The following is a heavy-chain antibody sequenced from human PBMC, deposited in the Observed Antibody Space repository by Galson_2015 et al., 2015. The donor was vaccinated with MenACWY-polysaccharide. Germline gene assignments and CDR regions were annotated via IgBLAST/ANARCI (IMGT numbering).Heavy chain of an antibody. Sequence: TLSLTCTVSGGSITCGSYYWSWIRQPAGKGLEWIGRIYSSGSTNYNPSLKSRVTISIDTSKNQVSLRLSSVTAADTAVYYCTRGHFRTVGATSWFPPWGQGTLVTVSS. J-gene: IGHJ5*01. CDR3: TRGHFRTVGATSWFPP. D-gene: IGHD1-26*01. CDR2: IYSSGST. V-gene: IGHV4-61*02. CDR1: GGSITCGSYY.